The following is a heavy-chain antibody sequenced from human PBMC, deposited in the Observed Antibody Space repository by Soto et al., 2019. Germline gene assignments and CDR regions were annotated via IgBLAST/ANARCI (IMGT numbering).Heavy chain of an antibody. CDR3: ARDPILTIFHSRGMDV. CDR1: GFTFSSYG. J-gene: IGHJ6*02. V-gene: IGHV3-33*01. D-gene: IGHD3-9*01. Sequence: GGSLRLSCAASGFTFSSYGMHWVRQAPGKGLEWVAVIWYDGSNKYYADSVKGRFTISRDNSKNTLYLQMNSLRAEDTAVYYCARDPILTIFHSRGMDVWGQGTTVTVSS. CDR2: IWYDGSNK.